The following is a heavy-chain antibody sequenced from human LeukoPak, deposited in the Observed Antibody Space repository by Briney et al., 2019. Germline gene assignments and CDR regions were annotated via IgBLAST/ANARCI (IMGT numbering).Heavy chain of an antibody. CDR1: RFTFSDYW. Sequence: PGGSLRLSCAASRFTFSDYWMHWVRQAPGKGLMWVSRTNKEGTGTTYADSVRGRFTISRDNAKNTLLLQVNSLRAEDTGVYYCAREMGSSSYVLDVWGQGTMVTVSS. CDR2: TNKEGTGT. CDR3: AREMGSSSYVLDV. V-gene: IGHV3-74*01. J-gene: IGHJ3*01. D-gene: IGHD2-2*01.